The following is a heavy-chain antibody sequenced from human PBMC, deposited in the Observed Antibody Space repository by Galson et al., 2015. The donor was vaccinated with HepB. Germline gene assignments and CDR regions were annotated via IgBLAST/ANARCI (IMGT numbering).Heavy chain of an antibody. J-gene: IGHJ4*02. CDR1: GYTLTELS. CDR2: FDPEDGET. Sequence: SVKVSCKVSGYTLTELSMHWVRQAPGKGLEWMGGFDPEDGETIYAQKFQGRVTMTEDTSTDTAYMELSSLRSEDTAVYYCATDPWGYCSGGSCYSEHYFDYWGQGTLVTVSS. D-gene: IGHD2-15*01. V-gene: IGHV1-24*01. CDR3: ATDPWGYCSGGSCYSEHYFDY.